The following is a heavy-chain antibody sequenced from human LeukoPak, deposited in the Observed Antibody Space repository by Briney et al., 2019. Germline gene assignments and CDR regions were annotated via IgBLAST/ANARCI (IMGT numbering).Heavy chain of an antibody. J-gene: IGHJ3*01. CDR2: SYSGGNA. Sequence: KPSETLSLTCTVSGASTSAYYWSWIRQPPGKGLEWIGYSYSGGNASYNPSLKTRVTISIDTSENQFSLRLASVTAADTAVYFCAHSKRGGGYYINAFAVWGQGTLVTISS. V-gene: IGHV4-59*01. CDR3: AHSKRGGGYYINAFAV. CDR1: GASTSAYY. D-gene: IGHD1-26*01.